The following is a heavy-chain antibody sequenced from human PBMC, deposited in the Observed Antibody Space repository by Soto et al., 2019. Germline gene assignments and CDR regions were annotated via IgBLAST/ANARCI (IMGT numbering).Heavy chain of an antibody. Sequence: QVQLQQWGAGLLKPSETLSLTCAVYGGSFSGYYWSWIRQPPGKGLEWIGEINHSGSTSYNPSLKSRVTISVDTSKNQFSLKLSSVTAADTAVYYCARGRAGDYWGQGTLVTVSS. J-gene: IGHJ4*02. CDR3: ARGRAGDY. CDR2: INHSGST. D-gene: IGHD3-10*01. CDR1: GGSFSGYY. V-gene: IGHV4-34*01.